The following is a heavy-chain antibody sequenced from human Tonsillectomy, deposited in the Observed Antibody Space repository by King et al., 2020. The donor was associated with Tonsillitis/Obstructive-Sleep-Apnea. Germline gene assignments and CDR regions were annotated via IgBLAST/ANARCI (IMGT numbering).Heavy chain of an antibody. Sequence: QLVQSGAEVKKPGESLKISCKGSGYSFTSYWIGWVRQMPGKGLEWMGIIYPGDSDTRYSPSFQGQVTISADKSISTAYLQWSSLKASDTAMYHCALGDCSSTSCYPVRYWGQGTLVTVSS. CDR3: ALGDCSSTSCYPVRY. CDR2: IYPGDSDT. D-gene: IGHD2-2*01. V-gene: IGHV5-51*01. J-gene: IGHJ4*02. CDR1: GYSFTSYW.